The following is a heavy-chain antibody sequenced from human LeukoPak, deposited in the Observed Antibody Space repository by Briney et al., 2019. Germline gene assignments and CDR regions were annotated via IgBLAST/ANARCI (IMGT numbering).Heavy chain of an antibody. J-gene: IGHJ4*02. CDR1: SGSVSNSHYY. D-gene: IGHD3-9*01. V-gene: IGHV4-39*07. CDR2: IFYSGNT. CDR3: ARDLSFDWFPYYFDY. Sequence: SETLSLTCTVSSGSVSNSHYYWAWVRQPPGKGLECLGSIFYSGNTHYNPSLKSPVTISIDTSKNQFSLKVSSVTAADTAIYYCARDLSFDWFPYYFDYWGQGILVTVS.